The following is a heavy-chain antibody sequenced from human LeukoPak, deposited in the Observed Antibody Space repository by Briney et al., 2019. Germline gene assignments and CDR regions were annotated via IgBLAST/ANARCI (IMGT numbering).Heavy chain of an antibody. V-gene: IGHV3-9*01. CDR2: ISWNSGSI. CDR3: AKSRGRFLEWLFDY. D-gene: IGHD3-3*01. Sequence: GGSLRLSCAASGFTFDDYAMHWVRQAPGKGLEWVSGISWNSGSIGYADSVKGRFTISRDNAKNSLYLQMNSLRAEDTALYYCAKSRGRFLEWLFDYWGQGTLVTVSS. CDR1: GFTFDDYA. J-gene: IGHJ4*02.